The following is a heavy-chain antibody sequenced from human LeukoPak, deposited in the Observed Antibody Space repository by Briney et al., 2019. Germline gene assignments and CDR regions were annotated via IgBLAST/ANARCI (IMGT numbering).Heavy chain of an antibody. J-gene: IGHJ5*02. CDR2: IYYSGST. CDR3: AGVGSVALSRFDP. Sequence: SETLSLTCTVSGGSISSYYWSWIRQPPGKGLEWIGYIYYSGSTNYNPSLKSRVTFSVDTSKNQVSLKVSSVTAADTAVYYCAGVGSVALSRFDPWGQGTLVTVP. V-gene: IGHV4-59*08. D-gene: IGHD2-8*02. CDR1: GGSISSYY.